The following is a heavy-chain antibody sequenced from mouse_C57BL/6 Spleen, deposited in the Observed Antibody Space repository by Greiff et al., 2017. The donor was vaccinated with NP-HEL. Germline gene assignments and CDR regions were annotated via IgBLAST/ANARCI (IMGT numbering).Heavy chain of an antibody. Sequence: EVQLQQSGPELVKPGASVKIPCKASGYTFTDYNMDWVKQSHGKSLEWIGDINPNNGGTIYNQKFKGKATLTVDKSSSTAYMALRSLTSEDTAVYYCARSSGSRMGYAMDYWGQGTSVTVSS. D-gene: IGHD1-1*01. CDR1: GYTFTDYN. CDR3: ARSSGSRMGYAMDY. V-gene: IGHV1-18*01. J-gene: IGHJ4*01. CDR2: INPNNGGT.